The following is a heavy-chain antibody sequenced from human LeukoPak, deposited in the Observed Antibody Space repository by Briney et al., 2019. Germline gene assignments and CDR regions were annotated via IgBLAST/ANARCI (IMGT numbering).Heavy chain of an antibody. D-gene: IGHD2-8*02. CDR2: ISNDGNEK. CDR3: VRDGGYTGGWTYGAGDY. V-gene: IGHV3-30*04. J-gene: IGHJ4*01. Sequence: GRSLRLSCAASGFTFSAYVMHWVRQAPGKGLECVAVISNDGNEKYYADSVKGPFSISRDNSKNTRYLQISSLRTEDTAGYYCVRDGGYTGGWTYGAGDYWGQGNLVTVSS. CDR1: GFTFSAYV.